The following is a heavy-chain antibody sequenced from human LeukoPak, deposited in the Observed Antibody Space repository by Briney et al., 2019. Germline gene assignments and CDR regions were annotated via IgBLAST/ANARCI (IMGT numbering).Heavy chain of an antibody. Sequence: GGSLRLSCTASGFTFSSYAMSWVRQAPGKGLEWVSAISGSGGSTYYADSVKGRFTISRDNAKNSLYLQMNSLRAEDTAVYYCARQGPIAVAGKAYDAFDIWGQGTMVTVSS. CDR3: ARQGPIAVAGKAYDAFDI. D-gene: IGHD6-19*01. J-gene: IGHJ3*02. V-gene: IGHV3-23*01. CDR2: ISGSGGST. CDR1: GFTFSSYA.